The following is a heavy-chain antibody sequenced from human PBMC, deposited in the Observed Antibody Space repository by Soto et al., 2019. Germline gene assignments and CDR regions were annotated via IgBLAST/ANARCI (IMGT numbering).Heavy chain of an antibody. J-gene: IGHJ4*02. Sequence: RASVKVSCKASGYTFTSYAMHWVRQAPGQRLEWMGWINAGNGNTKYSQKFQGRVTITRDTSASTAYMELSSLRSEDTAVYYCARVYTRGSYGLFDYWGQGTLVTVSS. CDR1: GYTFTSYA. CDR2: INAGNGNT. D-gene: IGHD5-18*01. CDR3: ARVYTRGSYGLFDY. V-gene: IGHV1-3*01.